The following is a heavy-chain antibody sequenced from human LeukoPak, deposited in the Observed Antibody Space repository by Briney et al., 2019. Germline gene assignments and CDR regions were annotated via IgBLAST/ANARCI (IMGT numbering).Heavy chain of an antibody. CDR3: ARGSCSSRSCYKRVNGLDV. V-gene: IGHV3-13*01. D-gene: IGHD2-2*01. Sequence: GGSLRLSCAASGFTFSNYDMHWVRQAKGKGLEWVSAFHTAGDIHYSGSVKGRFATSRENAKNSFYLQMNNLRAGDTAVYYCARGSCSSRSCYKRVNGLDVWGQGTPVTVSS. CDR2: FHTAGDI. CDR1: GFTFSNYD. J-gene: IGHJ6*02.